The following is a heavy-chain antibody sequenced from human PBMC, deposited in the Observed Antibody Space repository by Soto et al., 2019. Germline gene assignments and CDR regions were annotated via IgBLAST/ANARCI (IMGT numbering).Heavy chain of an antibody. CDR3: AHVHSGYGGYRY. CDR2: IDWEDDK. Sequence: SSPTLLTPPHTHIITGTFSFFSLSTLQLWVRRHRQPPGQDRECPAFIDWEDDKRYNPTLNSSLTITKNTSKNKAVLTMTNVEPVDTGTYCCAHVHSGYGGYRYWGQGTLVTVAS. J-gene: IGHJ4*02. D-gene: IGHD5-12*01. V-gene: IGHV2-5*02. CDR1: FFSLSTLQLW.